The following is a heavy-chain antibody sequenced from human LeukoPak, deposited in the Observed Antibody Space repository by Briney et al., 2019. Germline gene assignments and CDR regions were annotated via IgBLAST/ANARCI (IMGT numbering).Heavy chain of an antibody. V-gene: IGHV4-30-4*01. D-gene: IGHD2-15*01. CDR1: GASIRSGDYY. Sequence: SETLSLTCTVSGASIRSGDYYWRWTRQPPGKGLEWIGYIYDSGSTYYNPSLKSRITISVDTSENRFSLKLSSVTATDTAVYYCARDCSGGSCYGAFDIWGQGTMVTVPS. CDR2: IYDSGST. CDR3: ARDCSGGSCYGAFDI. J-gene: IGHJ3*02.